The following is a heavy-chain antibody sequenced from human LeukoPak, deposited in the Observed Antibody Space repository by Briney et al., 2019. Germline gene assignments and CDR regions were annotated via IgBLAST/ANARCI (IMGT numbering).Heavy chain of an antibody. CDR2: ISYDGTSK. CDR1: GFTFGSYA. J-gene: IGHJ4*02. D-gene: IGHD6-13*01. V-gene: IGHV3-30-3*01. Sequence: QPGRSLRLSCAASGFTFGSYAMHWVRQAPGKGLEWVAVISYDGTSKYYADSVKGRFTISRDNSKNTLYLQMNSLRAEDTALYSCARAYTEGSSWYDYWGQGTLVTVSS. CDR3: ARAYTEGSSWYDY.